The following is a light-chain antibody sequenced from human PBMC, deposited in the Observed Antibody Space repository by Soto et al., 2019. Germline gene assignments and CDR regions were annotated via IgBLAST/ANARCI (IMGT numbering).Light chain of an antibody. CDR2: DAS. J-gene: IGKJ1*01. Sequence: EIVLTQSPATLSLSPGERATLSCGASQSVSRYLAWYQHKVGQAPRLLIYDASSRATGIPARFSGSGSGTDFTLTISSLEPEDFAVYYCHQRSNWPWTFGQGTKV. CDR3: HQRSNWPWT. V-gene: IGKV3-11*01. CDR1: QSVSRY.